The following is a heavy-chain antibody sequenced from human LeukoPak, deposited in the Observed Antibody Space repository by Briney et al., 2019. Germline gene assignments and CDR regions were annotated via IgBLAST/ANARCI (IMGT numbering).Heavy chain of an antibody. CDR1: GYTFTSYY. CDR3: ARDSGNYFSWFDP. J-gene: IGHJ5*02. Sequence: GASVKVSCKASGYTFTSYYMHWVRQAPGQGLEWMGVINPSGGSTSYAQKFQGRVTMTRDTSTSTVYMELSSLRSEDTAVYYCARDSGNYFSWFDPWGQGTLVTVSS. V-gene: IGHV1-46*01. CDR2: INPSGGST. D-gene: IGHD1-26*01.